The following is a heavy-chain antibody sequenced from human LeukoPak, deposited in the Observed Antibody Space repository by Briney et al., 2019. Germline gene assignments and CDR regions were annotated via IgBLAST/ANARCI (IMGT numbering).Heavy chain of an antibody. CDR3: ARAKYSSSWITFDY. J-gene: IGHJ4*02. D-gene: IGHD6-13*01. V-gene: IGHV4-39*01. CDR2: IYYSGST. Sequence: PSETLSLTCTVSGGSISSSSYYWGWTRQPPGKGLEWTGSIYYSGSTYYNPSLKSRVTISVDTSKNQFSLKLSSVTAADTAVYYCARAKYSSSWITFDYWGQGTLVTVSS. CDR1: GGSISSSSYY.